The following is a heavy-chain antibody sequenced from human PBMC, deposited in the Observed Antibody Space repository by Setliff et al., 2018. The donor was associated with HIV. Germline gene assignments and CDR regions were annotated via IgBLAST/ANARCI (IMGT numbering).Heavy chain of an antibody. V-gene: IGHV1-3*01. Sequence: WASVKVSCKASEYTFTLYGIHWVRQAPGQRLEWMGWINAGNGNTKYSQKFQGRVTITRDTSASTAYMELRSLRSEDTAVYYCAREGYSVDAFDIWGQGTMVTVS. CDR3: AREGYSVDAFDI. CDR1: EYTFTLYG. D-gene: IGHD4-4*01. CDR2: INAGNGNT. J-gene: IGHJ3*02.